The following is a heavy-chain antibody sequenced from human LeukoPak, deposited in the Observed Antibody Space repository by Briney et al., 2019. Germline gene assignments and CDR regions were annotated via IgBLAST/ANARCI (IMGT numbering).Heavy chain of an antibody. J-gene: IGHJ4*02. CDR3: AGMVRGAYGEFDY. CDR1: GYTLTELS. Sequence: GASVKVSCKVSGYTLTELSMHWVRQAPGKGLEWMGGFDPEDGETIYAQKFQGRVTMTEDTSTDTAYMELSSLRSEDTAVFYCAGMVRGAYGEFDYWGQGTLVTVSS. D-gene: IGHD3-10*01. CDR2: FDPEDGET. V-gene: IGHV1-24*01.